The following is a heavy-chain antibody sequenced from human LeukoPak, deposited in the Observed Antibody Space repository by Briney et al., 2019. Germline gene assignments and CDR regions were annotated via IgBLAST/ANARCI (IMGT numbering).Heavy chain of an antibody. V-gene: IGHV3-7*03. CDR3: ARGDENDY. J-gene: IGHJ4*02. Sequence: GGSLRLSCAASGFTFSSYWMNWARQAPGKGLEWVASINHNGNVNYYVDSVKGRFTISRDNAKNSLYLQMSNLRAEDTAVYYCARGDENDYWGQGTLVTVSS. CDR2: INHNGNVN. CDR1: GFTFSSYW. D-gene: IGHD3-16*01.